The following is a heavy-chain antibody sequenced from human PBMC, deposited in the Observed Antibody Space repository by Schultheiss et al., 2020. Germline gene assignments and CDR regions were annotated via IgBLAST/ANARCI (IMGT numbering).Heavy chain of an antibody. CDR3: ARDLSG. D-gene: IGHD3-10*01. CDR1: GFTFDDYA. V-gene: IGHV3-9*01. CDR2: ISWNSGSI. Sequence: GGSLRLSCAASGFTFDDYAMHWVRQAPGKGLEWVSGISWNSGSIGYADSVKGRFTISRDNAKNSLYLQMNSLRAEDTAVYYCARDLSGWGQGTMVTVSS. J-gene: IGHJ3*01.